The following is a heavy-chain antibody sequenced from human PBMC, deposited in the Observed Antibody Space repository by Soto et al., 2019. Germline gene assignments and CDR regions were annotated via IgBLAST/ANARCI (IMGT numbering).Heavy chain of an antibody. CDR2: INPSGGST. J-gene: IGHJ4*02. CDR1: GYTFTSYY. CDR3: ARALYDSSGYYPYSFDY. Sequence: ASVKVSCKASGYTFTSYYMHWVRQAPGQGLEWMGIINPSGGSTSYAQKFQGRVTMTRDTSTSTVYMELSSLRSEDTAVYYCARALYDSSGYYPYSFDYWGQGTLVTVSS. D-gene: IGHD3-22*01. V-gene: IGHV1-46*01.